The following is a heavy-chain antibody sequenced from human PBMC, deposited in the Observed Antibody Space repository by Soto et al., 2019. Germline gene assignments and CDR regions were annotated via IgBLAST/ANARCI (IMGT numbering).Heavy chain of an antibody. Sequence: GASVKVSCKASGYTFTGYYMHWVRQAPGQGLEWMGWINPNSGGANYAQKFQGWVTMTRDTSISTAYMELSRLRSDDTAVYYCARNGVSVVTYYDYIWGSYSSDAFDIWGEGTMVTVSS. CDR3: ARNGVSVVTYYDYIWGSYSSDAFDI. CDR1: GYTFTGYY. J-gene: IGHJ3*02. D-gene: IGHD3-16*02. CDR2: INPNSGGA. V-gene: IGHV1-2*04.